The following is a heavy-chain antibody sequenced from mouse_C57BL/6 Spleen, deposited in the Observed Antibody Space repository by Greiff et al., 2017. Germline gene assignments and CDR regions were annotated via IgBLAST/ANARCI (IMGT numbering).Heavy chain of an antibody. D-gene: IGHD2-2*01. CDR3: ARAEIMVTARGFAY. J-gene: IGHJ3*01. Sequence: EVKLVESGGGLVKPGGSLKLSCAASGFTFSSYAMSWVRQTPEKRLEWVATISDGGSYTYYPDNVKGRFTITRDNAKNNMYLQMSHLKSEDTAMDYCARAEIMVTARGFAYWGQGALVSVSA. CDR1: GFTFSSYA. CDR2: ISDGGSYT. V-gene: IGHV5-4*03.